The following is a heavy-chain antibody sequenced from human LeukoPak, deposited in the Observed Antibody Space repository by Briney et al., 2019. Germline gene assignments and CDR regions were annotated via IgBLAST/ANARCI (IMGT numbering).Heavy chain of an antibody. Sequence: GGSLRLSCAASGFTFSSYAMSWVRQAPGKGLEWVSAISGSGGSTYYADSVKGRFTISRDNSKNTLYLQMNSLRAEDTAVYYCAKTEVYGSYDFWSGYFSWFDPWGQGTLVTVSS. CDR3: AKTEVYGSYDFWSGYFSWFDP. CDR2: ISGSGGST. CDR1: GFTFSSYA. V-gene: IGHV3-23*01. J-gene: IGHJ5*02. D-gene: IGHD3-3*01.